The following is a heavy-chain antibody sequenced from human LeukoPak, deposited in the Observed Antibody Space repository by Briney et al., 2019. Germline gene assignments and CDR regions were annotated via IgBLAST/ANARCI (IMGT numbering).Heavy chain of an antibody. CDR1: GYTFTGFY. V-gene: IGHV1-2*02. CDR3: ARESFSGSGGLNWFAP. J-gene: IGHJ5*02. CDR2: INPNSGGT. Sequence: ASVKVSCKASGYTFTGFYIHWVRQAPGQGLEWMGWINPNSGGTNSAQKFQGRVTMTRDTSISTAYMELNRLTSDDTAVYFCARESFSGSGGLNWFAPWGQGTLVTVSA. D-gene: IGHD3-10*01.